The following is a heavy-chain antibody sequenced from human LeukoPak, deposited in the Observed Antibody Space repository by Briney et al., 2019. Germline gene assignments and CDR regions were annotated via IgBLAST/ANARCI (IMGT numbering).Heavy chain of an antibody. V-gene: IGHV1-69*05. CDR3: ARERDYYYMDV. Sequence: SVRVSCKPSGGTFSSYAITGVRQAPGKRLEGMGGIIPIFGTANYAQKFQGRVTITTDESTSTAYMELSSLRSEDTAVYYCARERDYYYMDVWGKGTTVAVSS. CDR1: GGTFSSYA. J-gene: IGHJ6*03. CDR2: IIPIFGTA.